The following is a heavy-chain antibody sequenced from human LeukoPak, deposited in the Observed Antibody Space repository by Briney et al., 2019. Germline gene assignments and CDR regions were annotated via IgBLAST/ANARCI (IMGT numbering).Heavy chain of an antibody. CDR1: GFTFSSYG. CDR3: AKDGSSSWYLLPFDY. Sequence: GRSLRLSCAASGFTFSSYGMHWVRQAPGKGLEWLAVIWYDGSNKYYADSVKGRFTISRDNSKNTLYLQMNSLRAEDTAVYYCAKDGSSSWYLLPFDYWGQGTLVTVSS. D-gene: IGHD6-13*01. V-gene: IGHV3-33*06. J-gene: IGHJ4*02. CDR2: IWYDGSNK.